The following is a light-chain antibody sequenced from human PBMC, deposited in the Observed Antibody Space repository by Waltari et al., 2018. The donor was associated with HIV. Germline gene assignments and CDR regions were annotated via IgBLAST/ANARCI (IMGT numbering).Light chain of an antibody. CDR1: RSDIGSYNL. Sequence: QSALTQPASVSGSLGQSITISCTGTRSDIGSYNLVSWYQHSPGKAPKVIIYDVNKWPSWVSHRFSGFKAANTASLTISGLQAEDEADYYCCSYAGSPTFVIFGGGTKVTVL. J-gene: IGLJ2*01. V-gene: IGLV2-23*02. CDR2: DVN. CDR3: CSYAGSPTFVI.